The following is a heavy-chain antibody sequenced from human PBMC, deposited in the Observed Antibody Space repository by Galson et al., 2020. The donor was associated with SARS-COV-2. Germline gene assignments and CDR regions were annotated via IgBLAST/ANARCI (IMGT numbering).Heavy chain of an antibody. Sequence: GESLKISCAASGFTFSSYAMGWVRQAPGKGLEWVSTISAPSSSTFYADSVRGRFTISRDNSKNTLHLQLNSLRAEDTATYYCAKVDSRSWFRYDAFENWGQGTVVSVSS. J-gene: IGHJ3*02. CDR1: GFTFSSYA. CDR3: AKVDSRSWFRYDAFEN. D-gene: IGHD6-6*01. CDR2: ISAPSSST. V-gene: IGHV3-23*01.